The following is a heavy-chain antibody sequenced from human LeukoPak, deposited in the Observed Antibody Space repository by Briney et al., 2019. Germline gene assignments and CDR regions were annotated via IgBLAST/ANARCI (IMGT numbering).Heavy chain of an antibody. D-gene: IGHD1-26*01. CDR1: GYTFTSYG. J-gene: IGHJ4*02. CDR2: ISAYNGNT. CDR3: ARDNDIVGATLADY. Sequence: ASVKVSCKASGYTFTSYGISWVRQAPGQGLEWMGWISAYNGNTNYAQKLQGRVTMTTDTSTSTAYMELRSLRSDDTAVYYCARDNDIVGATLADYWGQGTLVTVSS. V-gene: IGHV1-18*01.